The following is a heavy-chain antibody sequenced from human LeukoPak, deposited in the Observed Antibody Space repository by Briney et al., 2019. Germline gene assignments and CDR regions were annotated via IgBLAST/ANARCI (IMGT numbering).Heavy chain of an antibody. J-gene: IGHJ4*02. D-gene: IGHD3-22*01. CDR3: ARGVSSGYSIDY. CDR1: GGSTSSNYF. CDR2: TYYTGNT. V-gene: IGHV4-39*01. Sequence: PSETLSLTCTVSGGSTSSNYFWGWIRQPPGKDLEWIGSTYYTGNTYYNPSFKSRVTISADMSKNQFSLKLSSVIAADTAVYYCARGVSSGYSIDYWGQGTLVTVSS.